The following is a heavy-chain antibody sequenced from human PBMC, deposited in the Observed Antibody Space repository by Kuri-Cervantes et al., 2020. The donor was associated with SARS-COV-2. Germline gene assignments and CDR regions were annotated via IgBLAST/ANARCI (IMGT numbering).Heavy chain of an antibody. V-gene: IGHV4-39*01. CDR3: ARQMMSSITIFGVVITRNWFDP. CDR1: GGPISSSSYY. D-gene: IGHD3-3*01. Sequence: ESLKISCTVSGGPISSSSYYWGWIRQPPGKGLEWIGSIYYSGSTYYNPSLKSRVTISVDTSKNQFSLKLSSVTAADTAVYYCARQMMSSITIFGVVITRNWFDPWGQGTLVTVSS. J-gene: IGHJ5*02. CDR2: IYYSGST.